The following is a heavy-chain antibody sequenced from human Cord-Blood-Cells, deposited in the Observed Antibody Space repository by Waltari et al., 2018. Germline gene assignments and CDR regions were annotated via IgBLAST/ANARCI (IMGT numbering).Heavy chain of an antibody. J-gene: IGHJ4*02. D-gene: IGHD3-10*01. V-gene: IGHV4-34*01. CDR3: GRDSITEVRGVIDY. CDR2: INHSGST. CDR1: GGSFSGYY. Sequence: QVQLQQWGAGLFKPSETLSPTCAVYGGSFSGYYWSWIRQPPGKGLGWVGEINHSGSTNDNPRLKRPVTISVDKYKNQFCSVLGAVTAADTAVYYGGRDSITEVRGVIDYWGQGTLVTVSS.